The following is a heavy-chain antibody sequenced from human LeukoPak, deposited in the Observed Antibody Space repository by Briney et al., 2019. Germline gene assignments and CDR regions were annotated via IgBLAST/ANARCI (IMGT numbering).Heavy chain of an antibody. J-gene: IGHJ6*03. CDR3: AREYYYGSGSYYKPQWGANYYYYYMDV. CDR1: GYTFTSYD. Sequence: GASVKVSCKASGYTFTSYDINWVRQATGQGLEWMGWMNPNSGNTGYAQKFQGRVTMTRNTSISTAYMELSSLRSEDTAVYYCAREYYYGSGSYYKPQWGANYYYYYMDVWGKGTTVTISS. V-gene: IGHV1-8*01. D-gene: IGHD3-10*01. CDR2: MNPNSGNT.